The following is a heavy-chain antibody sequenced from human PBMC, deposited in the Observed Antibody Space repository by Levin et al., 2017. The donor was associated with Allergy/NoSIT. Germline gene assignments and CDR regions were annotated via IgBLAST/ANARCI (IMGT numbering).Heavy chain of an antibody. Sequence: SQTLSLTCTVSGGSISSTSYYWGWIRQPPGKGLEWIGTIYYSGSTFYNPSLKSRVTISVDTSKNQFSLKLSSVTAADTAVYHCARQGGSYYKLWYFDLWGRGTLVTVSS. V-gene: IGHV4-39*01. J-gene: IGHJ2*01. CDR2: IYYSGST. D-gene: IGHD1-26*01. CDR1: GGSISSTSYY. CDR3: ARQGGSYYKLWYFDL.